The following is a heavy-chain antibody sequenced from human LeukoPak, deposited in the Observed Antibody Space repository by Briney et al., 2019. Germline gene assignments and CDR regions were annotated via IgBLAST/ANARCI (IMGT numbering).Heavy chain of an antibody. CDR3: ARALGTYCSSTSCSFDY. V-gene: IGHV1-69*01. CDR2: IIPIFGTA. Sequence: GASVKVSCKASGGTFSSYAISWVRQAPGRGLEWMGGIIPIFGTANYAQKFQGRVTITADESTCTAYMELSSLRSEDTAVYYCARALGTYCSSTSCSFDYWGQGTLVTVSS. J-gene: IGHJ4*02. D-gene: IGHD2-2*01. CDR1: GGTFSSYA.